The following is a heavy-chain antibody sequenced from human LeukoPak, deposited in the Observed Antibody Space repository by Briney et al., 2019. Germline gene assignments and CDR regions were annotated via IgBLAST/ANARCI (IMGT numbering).Heavy chain of an antibody. J-gene: IGHJ4*02. V-gene: IGHV3-20*04. CDR2: INWSGGST. CDR1: GFTFDVYG. Sequence: PGGSLRLSCAASGFTFDVYGMRWVRQAPGKVLEWVSGINWSGGSTGYADSVKGRFTISRDNAKNSLYLQMNSLRAEDTALYYCARAYSSGNFDYWGQGTLVTVSS. CDR3: ARAYSSGNFDY. D-gene: IGHD3-22*01.